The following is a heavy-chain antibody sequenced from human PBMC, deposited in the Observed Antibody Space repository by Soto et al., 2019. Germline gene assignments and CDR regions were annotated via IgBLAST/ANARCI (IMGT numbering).Heavy chain of an antibody. CDR2: ISGSGNTI. CDR3: ATYTSPYTSGSFDH. Sequence: GESLKISCAASGFIFSDYYMSWVRQAPGKGLECLAYISGSGNTIYYADSVQARFTISRDNTKKSLYLQMDGLRAEDTALYYCATYTSPYTSGSFDHWGQGTLVTVSS. CDR1: GFIFSDYY. V-gene: IGHV3-11*01. J-gene: IGHJ4*02. D-gene: IGHD3-10*01.